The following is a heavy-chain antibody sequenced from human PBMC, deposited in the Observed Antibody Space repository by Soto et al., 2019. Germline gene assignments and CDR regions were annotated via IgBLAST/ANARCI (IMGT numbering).Heavy chain of an antibody. CDR2: IYYSGST. CDR1: GGSISSSSYY. D-gene: IGHD6-19*01. J-gene: IGHJ6*02. V-gene: IGHV4-39*01. Sequence: TSETLSLICTVSGGSISSSSYYWGWIRQPPGKGLEWIGSIYYSGSTYYNPSLKSRVTISVDTSKNQFSLKLSSVTAADTAVYYCARQRQWLVRLGMDVWGQGTTVTVS. CDR3: ARQRQWLVRLGMDV.